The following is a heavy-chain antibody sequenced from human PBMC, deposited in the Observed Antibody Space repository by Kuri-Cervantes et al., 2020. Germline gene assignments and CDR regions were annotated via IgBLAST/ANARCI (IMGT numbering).Heavy chain of an antibody. J-gene: IGHJ5*02. D-gene: IGHD3-22*01. CDR1: GFTFSDAW. CDR3: AREPPPSYYYDISPLDP. V-gene: IGHV3-15*01. Sequence: GESLKISCAASGFTFSDAWMSWVRQAPGKGLEWVGRIKSKTDGGTTDYAAPVKGRFTISRDNSKNTLYLQMNSLRAEDTAVYYCAREPPPSYYYDISPLDPWGQGTLVTVSS. CDR2: IKSKTDGGTT.